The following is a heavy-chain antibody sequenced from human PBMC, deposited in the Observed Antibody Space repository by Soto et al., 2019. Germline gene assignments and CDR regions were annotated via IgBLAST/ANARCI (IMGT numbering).Heavy chain of an antibody. J-gene: IGHJ6*02. CDR1: GGSISSGGYY. CDR2: IYYSGST. D-gene: IGHD5-12*01. Sequence: QVQLQESGPGLVKPSQTLSLTCTVSGGSISSGGYYWSWIRQHPGKGLEWIRYIYYSGSTYYNPSLNIRVTISVDTSKNQFTLQMSSVTAADTAVYYCAASCVACGGFNYYGMDVWGQGTTVSVSS. CDR3: AASCVACGGFNYYGMDV. V-gene: IGHV4-31*03.